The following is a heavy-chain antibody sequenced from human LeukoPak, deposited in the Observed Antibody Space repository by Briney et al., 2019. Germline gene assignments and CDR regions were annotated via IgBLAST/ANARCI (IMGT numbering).Heavy chain of an antibody. CDR3: ARRLTQYDCFDP. CDR2: TYYGSTWYN. CDR1: GDSFSSNSVT. V-gene: IGHV6-1*01. Sequence: SQTLSLTCAISGDSFSSNSVTWNWIRQSPSRGLEWLGRTYYGSTWYNDYAVSVRGRITVNPDTSKNQFSLHLNSVTPEDTAVYYYARRLTQYDCFDPWGQGILVTVSS. D-gene: IGHD2-2*01. J-gene: IGHJ5*02.